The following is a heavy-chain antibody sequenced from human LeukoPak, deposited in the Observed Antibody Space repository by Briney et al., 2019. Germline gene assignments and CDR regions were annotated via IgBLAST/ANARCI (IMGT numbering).Heavy chain of an antibody. D-gene: IGHD2-2*02. V-gene: IGHV3-23*01. CDR1: GFTFSNYS. J-gene: IGHJ4*02. CDR2: ISGSGVST. Sequence: AESLTLSCAASGFTFSNYSMSWVRQAPGKGLEWVSAISGSGVSTYYADSVKGRFTISRDNSKNTLYLQMTSLRVEDTAAYYCANYISRIHFDYWGQGTLVTVSS. CDR3: ANYISRIHFDY.